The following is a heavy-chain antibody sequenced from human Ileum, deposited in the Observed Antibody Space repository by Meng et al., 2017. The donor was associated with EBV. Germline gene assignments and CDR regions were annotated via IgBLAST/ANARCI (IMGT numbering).Heavy chain of an antibody. CDR2: ISAYNGNT. Sequence: QDQLVPSGGEVNKPGASVKGSCKASGYTFTNYGITWVRQAPGQGLEWMGWISAYNGNTNYAQTLQGRVTMTTDTSTSTAYMELGSLRSDDTAVYYCARVEVGITTGDYWGQGTLVTVSS. CDR3: ARVEVGITTGDY. V-gene: IGHV1-18*01. J-gene: IGHJ4*02. D-gene: IGHD1-26*01. CDR1: GYTFTNYG.